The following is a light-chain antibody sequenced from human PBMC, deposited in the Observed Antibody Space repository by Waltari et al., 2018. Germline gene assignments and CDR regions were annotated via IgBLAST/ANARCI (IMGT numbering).Light chain of an antibody. Sequence: EIVLTQSPGTLSLSPGERAPLSCRASQSVTSNSLTWYQQKLGQPPRLLIYGTSSRATGIPDRFSGSGSGTDFTLTISRLEPEDFAVYYCQQYDGEVVTFGGGTKVEI. CDR1: QSVTSNS. CDR3: QQYDGEVVT. J-gene: IGKJ4*01. CDR2: GTS. V-gene: IGKV3-20*01.